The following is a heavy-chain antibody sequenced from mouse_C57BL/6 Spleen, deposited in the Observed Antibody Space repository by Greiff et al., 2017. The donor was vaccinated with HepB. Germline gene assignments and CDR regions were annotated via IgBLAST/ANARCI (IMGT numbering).Heavy chain of an antibody. D-gene: IGHD3-2*02. CDR3: ARGGAQGDFDY. Sequence: VQLQQPGAELVMPGASVKLSCKASGYTFTSYWMHWVKQRPGQGLEWIGEIDPSDSYTNYNQKFKGKSTLTVDKSSSTAYMQLSSLTSEDSAVYYCARGGAQGDFDYWGQGTTLTVSS. V-gene: IGHV1-69*01. CDR1: GYTFTSYW. CDR2: IDPSDSYT. J-gene: IGHJ2*01.